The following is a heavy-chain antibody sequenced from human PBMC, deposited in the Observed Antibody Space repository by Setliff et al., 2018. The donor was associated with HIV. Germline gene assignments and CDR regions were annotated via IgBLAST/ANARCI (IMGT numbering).Heavy chain of an antibody. J-gene: IGHJ6*02. Sequence: ESGPTLVNPTQTLTLTCTFSGFSLSPRGMSVSWIRQPPGKALEWLARIDWDDAKYYSTSLKARLTISKDTSKNQVVLTMTNMDPVDTATYYCVHRVVWGGLDVWGQGTTVTVSS. CDR3: VHRVVWGGLDV. D-gene: IGHD2-8*02. CDR1: GFSLSPRGMS. V-gene: IGHV2-70*12. CDR2: IDWDDAK.